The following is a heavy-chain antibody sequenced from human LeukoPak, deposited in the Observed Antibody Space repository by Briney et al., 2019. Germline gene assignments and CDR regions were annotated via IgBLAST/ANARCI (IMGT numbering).Heavy chain of an antibody. V-gene: IGHV1-69*13. D-gene: IGHD3-22*01. Sequence: SVKVSCKASGGTFSSYAISWVRQAPGQGLEWMGGIIPIFGTANYAQKFQGRVTITADESTSTAYMELSSLRSEDTAVYYCAIMKSGYDSSGYRGNDAFGIWGQGTMVTVSS. CDR2: IIPIFGTA. CDR3: AIMKSGYDSSGYRGNDAFGI. CDR1: GGTFSSYA. J-gene: IGHJ3*02.